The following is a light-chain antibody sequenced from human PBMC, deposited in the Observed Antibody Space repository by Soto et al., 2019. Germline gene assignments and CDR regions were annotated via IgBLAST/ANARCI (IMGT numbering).Light chain of an antibody. CDR2: SAS. CDR3: LQDYAYPWT. J-gene: IGKJ1*01. V-gene: IGKV1-6*01. CDR1: QDIRDE. Sequence: AIQMTQSPSSLSASVGDRVIITCRASQDIRDELGWYQQIPGKAPKLLIYSASTLQSGVPSRFSGSGSGTDFTLTISSLQPEDFASYFCLQDYAYPWTFGQGTRVGI.